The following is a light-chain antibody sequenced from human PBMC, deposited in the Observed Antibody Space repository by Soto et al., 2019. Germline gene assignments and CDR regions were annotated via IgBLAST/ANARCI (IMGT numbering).Light chain of an antibody. J-gene: IGKJ4*01. Sequence: EIVMTQSPATLSVSPGGRATLSCRASQSVSSNLAWYQQKPGQAPRLLIYGASARATGIPARFSGSGSGTEFTLTISSLQSEDFAVYYCQQYNDWPPLTFGGVTKVEIK. CDR1: QSVSSN. CDR3: QQYNDWPPLT. V-gene: IGKV3-15*01. CDR2: GAS.